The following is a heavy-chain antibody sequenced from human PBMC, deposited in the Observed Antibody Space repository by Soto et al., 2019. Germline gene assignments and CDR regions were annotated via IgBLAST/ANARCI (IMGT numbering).Heavy chain of an antibody. D-gene: IGHD6-13*01. CDR1: GFTFSDYY. CDR2: ISSSTSHT. V-gene: IGHV3-11*05. Sequence: QVKLVESGGGLVKPGGSLRLSCAVSGFTFSDYYMTWIRQTPGKGLEWVSYISSSTSHTNYADSVKGRFTISRDNAKNSLFLQMNSLRAEDTAVYYCARGRGAAADYFDFWGQGTLVTVSP. CDR3: ARGRGAAADYFDF. J-gene: IGHJ4*02.